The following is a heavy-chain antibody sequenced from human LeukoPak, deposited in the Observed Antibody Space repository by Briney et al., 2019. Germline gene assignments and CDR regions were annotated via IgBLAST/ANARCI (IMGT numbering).Heavy chain of an antibody. D-gene: IGHD3-10*01. V-gene: IGHV3-48*04. J-gene: IGHJ4*02. CDR2: ISSSGSTI. CDR1: GFTFSSYA. Sequence: GGSLRLSCAASGFTFSSYAMHWVRQAPGKGLEWVSYISSSGSTIYYADSVKGRFTISRDNAKNSLYLQMNSLRAEDTAVYYCARPNLIRGRVYWGQGTLVTVSS. CDR3: ARPNLIRGRVY.